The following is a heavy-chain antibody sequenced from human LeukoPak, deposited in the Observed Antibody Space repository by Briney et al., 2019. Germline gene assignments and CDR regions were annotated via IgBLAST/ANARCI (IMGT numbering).Heavy chain of an antibody. CDR1: GGSISSYY. D-gene: IGHD3-10*01. V-gene: IGHV4-59*01. CDR3: ARGTYYYGSGSYYYFDY. J-gene: IGHJ4*02. CDR2: IYYSGST. Sequence: SETLSLTCTVSGGSISSYYWSWIRQPPGKGLEWIGYIYYSGSTNYNPSLKSRVTISVDTSKNQFSLRLSSVTAADTAVYYCARGTYYYGSGSYYYFDYWGQGTLVTVSS.